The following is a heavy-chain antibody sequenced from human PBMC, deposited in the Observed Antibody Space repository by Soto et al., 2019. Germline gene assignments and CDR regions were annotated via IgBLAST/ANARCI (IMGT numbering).Heavy chain of an antibody. CDR3: ASLGTGHYYDSSGYYYPSHSPSNFDY. CDR1: GGSISSGGYY. J-gene: IGHJ4*02. V-gene: IGHV4-31*03. D-gene: IGHD3-22*01. CDR2: IYYSGST. Sequence: QVQLQESGPGLVKPSQTLSLTCTVSGGSISSGGYYWSWIRQHPGKGLEWIGYIYYSGSTYYNPSLKSRVTISVDTSKNQFSLKLSSVTAADTAVYYCASLGTGHYYDSSGYYYPSHSPSNFDYWGQGTLVTVSS.